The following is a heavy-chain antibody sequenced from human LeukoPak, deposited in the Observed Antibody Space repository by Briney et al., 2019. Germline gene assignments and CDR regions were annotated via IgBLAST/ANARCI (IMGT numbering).Heavy chain of an antibody. Sequence: ASVKVSCKASGYTFSSYDINWVRQATGQGLEWMGWMNPNSDNRGYAQKFQGRVTMTRDTSISTAYMKLSSLRSEDTAVYYCARGTDLYNTFDYWGQGTLVTVSS. V-gene: IGHV1-8*01. CDR1: GYTFSSYD. CDR2: MNPNSDNR. D-gene: IGHD1-1*01. CDR3: ARGTDLYNTFDY. J-gene: IGHJ4*02.